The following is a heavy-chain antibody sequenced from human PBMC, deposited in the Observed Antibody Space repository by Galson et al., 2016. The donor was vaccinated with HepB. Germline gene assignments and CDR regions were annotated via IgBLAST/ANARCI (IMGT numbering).Heavy chain of an antibody. J-gene: IGHJ5*01. CDR1: GYTFNNYG. D-gene: IGHD6-19*01. V-gene: IGHV1-18*01. CDR3: ARELDPTAPYGSGWFDY. Sequence: SVKVSCKASGYTFNNYGVNWVRQAPGQGLEWMGWFRTYSGDTYYAKTLQDRDTVTTDTSTSIAYMQLSSLTSEDTAVIYWARELDPTAPYGSGWFDYWGQGAQVTVSS. CDR2: FRTYSGDT.